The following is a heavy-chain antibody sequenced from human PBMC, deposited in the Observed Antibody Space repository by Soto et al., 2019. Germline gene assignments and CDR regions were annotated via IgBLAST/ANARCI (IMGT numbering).Heavy chain of an antibody. V-gene: IGHV4-39*01. CDR2: IYYSGST. J-gene: IGHJ5*02. CDR3: ARSDIVLMVYAPGWFDP. D-gene: IGHD2-8*01. CDR1: GGSISSSSYY. Sequence: SETLSLTCTVSGGSISSSSYYWGWIRQPPGKGLEWIGSIYYSGSTYYNPSLKSRVTISVDTSKNQFSLKLSSVTAADTAVYYCARSDIVLMVYAPGWFDPWGQGTLVTVSS.